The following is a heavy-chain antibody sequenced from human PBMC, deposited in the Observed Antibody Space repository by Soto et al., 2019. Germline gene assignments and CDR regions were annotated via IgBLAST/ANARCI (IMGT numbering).Heavy chain of an antibody. CDR2: IYYSGST. Sequence: SETLSLTCTVSGGSISSGDYYWSWIRQPPGKGLEWIGYIYYSGSTYYNPSLKSRVTISVDTSKNQFSLKLSSVTAADTAVYYCARGGGGIVVVPADTEHWFDPWGQGTLVTVSS. V-gene: IGHV4-30-4*01. CDR1: GGSISSGDYY. J-gene: IGHJ5*02. D-gene: IGHD2-2*01. CDR3: ARGGGGIVVVPADTEHWFDP.